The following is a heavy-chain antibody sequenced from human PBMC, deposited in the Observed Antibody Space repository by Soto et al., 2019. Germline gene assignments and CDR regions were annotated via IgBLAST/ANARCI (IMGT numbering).Heavy chain of an antibody. Sequence: SETLSLTCSVSGVSISSSNYYWGWIRQPPGKGLEWIGSIYYSGSTYYNPSLKSRITISVDTSKSQFSLKVSSVTAADTAVYYCARNLGTMSSDSWYYFDSWDQGTLVTVSS. J-gene: IGHJ4*02. CDR2: IYYSGST. CDR1: GVSISSSNYY. CDR3: ARNLGTMSSDSWYYFDS. D-gene: IGHD6-13*01. V-gene: IGHV4-39*01.